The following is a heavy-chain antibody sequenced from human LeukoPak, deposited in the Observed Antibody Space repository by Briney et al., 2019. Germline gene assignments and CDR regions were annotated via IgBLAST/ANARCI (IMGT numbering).Heavy chain of an antibody. J-gene: IGHJ6*03. V-gene: IGHV4-30-2*01. CDR3: AREDAQAVAGTRGYYYYYMDV. CDR2: IYHSGST. CDR1: GGSISSGGYY. D-gene: IGHD6-19*01. Sequence: SETLSLTCTVSGGSISSGGYYWSWIRQPPGKGLEWIGYIYHSGSTYYNPSLKSRVTISVDRSKNQFSLKLSSVTAADTAVYYCAREDAQAVAGTRGYYYYYMDVWGKGTTVTVSS.